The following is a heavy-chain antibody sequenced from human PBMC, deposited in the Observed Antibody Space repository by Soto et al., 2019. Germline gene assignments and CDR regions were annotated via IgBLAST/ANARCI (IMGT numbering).Heavy chain of an antibody. CDR2: IYPGDSDT. J-gene: IGHJ4*02. D-gene: IGHD3-10*01. CDR3: AIHGGFRELFLLDY. V-gene: IGHV5-51*01. Sequence: PAGSVITSCNGSGYIFTCYLIGLVRPTPRKGLGWMGIIYPGDSDTSYKPSFQGQVTTSANKSISTAYLQWSRLKASDTAMYYCAIHGGFRELFLLDYWGQGTLVTVSS. CDR1: GYIFTCYL.